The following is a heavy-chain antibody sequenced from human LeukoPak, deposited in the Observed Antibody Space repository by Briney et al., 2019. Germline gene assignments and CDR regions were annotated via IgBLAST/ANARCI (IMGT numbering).Heavy chain of an antibody. D-gene: IGHD3-10*01. CDR1: GGTFSSYA. CDR2: IIPIFGTA. V-gene: IGHV1-69*05. Sequence: ALVKVSCXASGGTFSSYAISWVRQAPGQGLEWMGRIIPIFGTANYAQKFQGRVTITTDESTSTAYMELSSLRSEDTAVYYCASGRGARGDYFDYWGQGTLVTVSS. J-gene: IGHJ4*02. CDR3: ASGRGARGDYFDY.